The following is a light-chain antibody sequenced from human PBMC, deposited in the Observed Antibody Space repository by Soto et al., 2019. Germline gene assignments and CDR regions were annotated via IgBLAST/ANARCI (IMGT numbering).Light chain of an antibody. V-gene: IGKV3-20*01. CDR1: QSVRGSS. Sequence: EIVLTQSPGTLSVSPGERVTLSSRASQSVRGSSLAWYQQKPGQAPRLLIYGVSSRATGIPARFSGGGSGTDLSLTISRLESEDFSVYYCQQYGSSPLTFGEGTKVEMK. CDR3: QQYGSSPLT. CDR2: GVS. J-gene: IGKJ4*01.